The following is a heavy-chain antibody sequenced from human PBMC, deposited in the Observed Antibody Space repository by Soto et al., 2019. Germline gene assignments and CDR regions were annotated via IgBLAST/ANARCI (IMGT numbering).Heavy chain of an antibody. J-gene: IGHJ1*01. CDR3: ARDSGSVGSWYVSEYFQH. D-gene: IGHD6-13*01. CDR2: ISSSSSYI. Sequence: GGSLRLSCAASGFTFSSYSMNWVRQAPAKGLEWVSSISSSSSYIYYADSLKGRFTISRDNAKNSLYLQMNSLRAEDTAVYYCARDSGSVGSWYVSEYFQHWGQGTLVTVSS. CDR1: GFTFSSYS. V-gene: IGHV3-21*01.